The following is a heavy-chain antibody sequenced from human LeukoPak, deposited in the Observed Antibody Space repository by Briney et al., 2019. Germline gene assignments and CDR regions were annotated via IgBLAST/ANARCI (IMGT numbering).Heavy chain of an antibody. CDR1: VFTVSSNS. V-gene: IGHV3-53*01. D-gene: IGHD3-10*01. J-gene: IGHJ4*02. Sequence: PGGSLRLSCAASVFTVSSNSMSWVRQAPGKGLEWVSVIYSSGNAYYADSVKGRFTISRDNSKNTLYLQINSLRAEDTAVYYCARDYYGSGTYYHDYWGQGTLVTVSS. CDR2: IYSSGNA. CDR3: ARDYYGSGTYYHDY.